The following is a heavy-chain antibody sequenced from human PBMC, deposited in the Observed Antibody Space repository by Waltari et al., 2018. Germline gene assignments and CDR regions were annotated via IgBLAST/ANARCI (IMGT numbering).Heavy chain of an antibody. J-gene: IGHJ4*02. CDR1: GYTFTSSG. CDR2: ISAYNGNT. CDR3: ARTYYDYVWGSYRWLDY. D-gene: IGHD3-16*02. Sequence: QVQLVQSGAEVKKPGASVKVSCKDSGYTFTSSGIRCVRQAPGQGLEWMGWISAYNGNTNYAQKLQGRVTMTTDTSTSTAYMELRSLRSDDTAVYYCARTYYDYVWGSYRWLDYWGQGTLVTVSS. V-gene: IGHV1-18*01.